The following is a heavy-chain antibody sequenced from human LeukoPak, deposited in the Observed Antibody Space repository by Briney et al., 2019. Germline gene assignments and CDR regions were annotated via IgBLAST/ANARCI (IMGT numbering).Heavy chain of an antibody. D-gene: IGHD5-24*01. CDR3: AKDWVEMATIDDY. CDR2: IRYDGSNK. J-gene: IGHJ4*02. V-gene: IGHV3-30*02. Sequence: GRSLRLSCAASGFTFSSYGMHWVRQAPGKGLEWVAFIRYDGSNKYYADSVKGRFTISRDNSKNTLYLQMNSLRAEDTAVYYCAKDWVEMATIDDYWGQGTLVTVSS. CDR1: GFTFSSYG.